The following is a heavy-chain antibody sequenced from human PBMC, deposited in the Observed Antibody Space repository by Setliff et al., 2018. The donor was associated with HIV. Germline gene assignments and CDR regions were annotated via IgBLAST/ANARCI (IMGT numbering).Heavy chain of an antibody. CDR3: AKGPRGLGLRYFFDY. CDR1: GGSFSASY. V-gene: IGHV4-34*01. D-gene: IGHD3-10*01. J-gene: IGHJ4*02. CDR2: INHSGIT. Sequence: SETLSLTCAGYGGSFSASYWSWIRQAPGKGLEWIGEINHSGITHYNPSLETRVTMFVDTSKNQFSLRLSPVTAADTAIYYCAKGPRGLGLRYFFDYWAQGSPFTVSS.